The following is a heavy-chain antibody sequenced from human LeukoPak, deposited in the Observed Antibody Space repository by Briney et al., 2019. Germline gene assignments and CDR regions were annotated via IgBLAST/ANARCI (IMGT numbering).Heavy chain of an antibody. Sequence: PGGSLRLSCAASGFTFSSYAMHWVRQAPGKGLEWVAVISYDGSNKYYADSVKGRFTISRDNSKNTLYLQMNSLRAEDTAVYYCAKLPPLNLYDSSGRSYWGQGTLVIVSS. V-gene: IGHV3-30-3*02. CDR2: ISYDGSNK. D-gene: IGHD3-22*01. CDR3: AKLPPLNLYDSSGRSY. J-gene: IGHJ4*02. CDR1: GFTFSSYA.